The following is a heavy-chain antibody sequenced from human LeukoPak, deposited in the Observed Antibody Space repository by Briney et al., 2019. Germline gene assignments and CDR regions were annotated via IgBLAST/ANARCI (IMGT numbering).Heavy chain of an antibody. CDR3: ATAPLNGYTSGWYSFDY. CDR2: IIPMINTP. V-gene: IGHV1-69*13. J-gene: IGHJ4*02. D-gene: IGHD6-19*01. Sequence: SVKVSCKASGGTFRSFAINWVRQAPGKGLEWMGGIIPMINTPKYAQRFQGRVSITADESTSTGYMELNRLRSDDTAVYYCATAPLNGYTSGWYSFDYWGQGTLVTVSS. CDR1: GGTFRSFA.